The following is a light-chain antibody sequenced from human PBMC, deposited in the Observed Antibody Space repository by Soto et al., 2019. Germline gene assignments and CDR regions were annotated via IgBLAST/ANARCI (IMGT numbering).Light chain of an antibody. Sequence: DIQMTQSPSSLSASIGDRVTITCRASQSIRTYLNWYRQIPGKASNLLIYAASSLESGVPSRFSSSGSGTDFTLTISSVQPEDFAIYYCQQSYSIPLTFGGGTTVEIK. V-gene: IGKV1-39*01. CDR2: AAS. CDR1: QSIRTY. CDR3: QQSYSIPLT. J-gene: IGKJ4*01.